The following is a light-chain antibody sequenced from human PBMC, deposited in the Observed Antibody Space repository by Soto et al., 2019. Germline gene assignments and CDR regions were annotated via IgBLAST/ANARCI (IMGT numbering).Light chain of an antibody. V-gene: IGKV1-5*01. CDR3: EQYNSNWT. Sequence: DIQXPQSPTNLSASQGYRVTFSCRASQSINIWLAWFKQKTGKXPXXLISDVSSLESGVPSRFSGSGFGTEFTLTSSRLQPDDGATYSCEQYNSNWTFGQGTKVDI. CDR2: DVS. J-gene: IGKJ1*01. CDR1: QSINIW.